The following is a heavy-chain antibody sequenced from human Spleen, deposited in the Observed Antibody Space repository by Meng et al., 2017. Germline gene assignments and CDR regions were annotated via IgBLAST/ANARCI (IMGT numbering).Heavy chain of an antibody. V-gene: IGHV4-34*01. J-gene: IGHJ4*02. CDR2: INHSGST. CDR3: ARGPTTMAHDFDY. D-gene: IGHD4-11*01. Sequence: VQLPQLGAGLFKASETLSLTCVVSGGSFSDYYWSWIRQPPGKGLEWIGEINHSGSTNYNPSLESRATISVDTSQNNLSLKLSSVTAADSAVYYCARGPTTMAHDFDYWGQGTLVTVSS. CDR1: GGSFSDYY.